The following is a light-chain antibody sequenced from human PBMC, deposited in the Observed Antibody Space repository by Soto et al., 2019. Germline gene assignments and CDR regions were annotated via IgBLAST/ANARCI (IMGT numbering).Light chain of an antibody. V-gene: IGKV1-5*03. CDR3: QHYGGVWT. CDR2: KAS. CDR1: QSISSW. Sequence: DIQMTQSPSTLSASVGDRVTITCRASQSISSWLAWYQQEPGKAPKLLIYKASSLESGVPSRFSGSGSGTEFTLTISSLQPEDFATYHCQHYGGVWTFGQGTKVDIK. J-gene: IGKJ1*01.